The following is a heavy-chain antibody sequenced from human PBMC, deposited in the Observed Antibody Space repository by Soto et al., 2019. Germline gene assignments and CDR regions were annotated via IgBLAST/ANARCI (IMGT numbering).Heavy chain of an antibody. V-gene: IGHV4-34*01. CDR2: INHSGST. CDR1: GGSFSGYY. D-gene: IGHD5-18*01. J-gene: IGHJ4*02. Sequence: PSETLSLTCAVYGGSFSGYYWSWIRQPPGKGLEWIGEINHSGSTNYNPSLKSRVTISVDTSKNQFSLKLSSVTAADTAVYYCARRGYSYGYLRGFDYWGQGTLVTVSS. CDR3: ARRGYSYGYLRGFDY.